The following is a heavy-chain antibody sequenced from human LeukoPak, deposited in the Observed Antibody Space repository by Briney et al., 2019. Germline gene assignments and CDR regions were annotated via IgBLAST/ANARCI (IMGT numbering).Heavy chain of an antibody. Sequence: SETLSLTCTVSGGSISSYYWSWIRQPAGKGLEWIGRIYTSGSTNYNPSLKRRVTMSVDTSKNQFSLKLSSVTAADTAVYYCARYCSSTSCYMGRAFDIWGQGTMVTVSS. CDR1: GGSISSYY. J-gene: IGHJ3*02. CDR3: ARYCSSTSCYMGRAFDI. V-gene: IGHV4-4*07. CDR2: IYTSGST. D-gene: IGHD2-2*02.